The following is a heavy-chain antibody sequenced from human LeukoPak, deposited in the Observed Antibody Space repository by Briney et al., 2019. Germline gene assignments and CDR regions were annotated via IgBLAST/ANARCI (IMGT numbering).Heavy chain of an antibody. J-gene: IGHJ4*02. CDR2: ISTSNGDT. V-gene: IGHV1-18*01. Sequence: GASVKVSCKASGYTFTAYGVSWVRRAPGQRLEWLAWISTSNGDTHHAQNLHGRVTVTTDTSTSTAWPELRSLTFDDTAVYYCARETYSRNCWYFDYWGQGTLVTVSS. CDR3: ARETYSRNCWYFDY. CDR1: GYTFTAYG. D-gene: IGHD1-1*01.